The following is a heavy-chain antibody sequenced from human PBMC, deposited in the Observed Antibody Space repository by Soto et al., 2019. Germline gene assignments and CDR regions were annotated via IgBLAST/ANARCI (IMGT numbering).Heavy chain of an antibody. CDR3: ARGLECSGDCLDKPTCVGP. Sequence: SVKVSCKASGGTFSTYTFSWVRQAPGQGLEWMGRIIPIFGTPYYAQKFQGRVTITADKSTSTVYMELSSLGSDDTAVYFCARGLECSGDCLDKPTCVGPCGQVSRFTVSA. J-gene: IGHJ5*02. V-gene: IGHV1-69*06. D-gene: IGHD2-15*01. CDR1: GGTFSTYT. CDR2: IIPIFGTP.